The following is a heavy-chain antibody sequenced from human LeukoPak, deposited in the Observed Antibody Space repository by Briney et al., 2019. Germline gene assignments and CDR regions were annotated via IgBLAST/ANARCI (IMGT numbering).Heavy chain of an antibody. J-gene: IGHJ6*03. D-gene: IGHD2-2*01. CDR3: ARGVVPAARPYYYYYYMDV. CDR2: IYYSGST. CDR1: GGSISSYY. V-gene: IGHV4-59*01. Sequence: PSETLSLTCTVSGGSISSYYWSWIRQPPGKGLEWIGYIYYSGSTNYNPSLKSRVTISVDTSKNQFSLKLSSVTAADTAVYYCARGVVPAARPYYYYYYMDVWGKGTTVTVSS.